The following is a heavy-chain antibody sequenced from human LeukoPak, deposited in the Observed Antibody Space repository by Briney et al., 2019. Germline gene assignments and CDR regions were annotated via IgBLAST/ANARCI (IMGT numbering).Heavy chain of an antibody. D-gene: IGHD2-2*01. CDR1: GGSISSYY. CDR3: ARETHFSPIVVVPAANWYFDL. CDR2: IYYSGST. J-gene: IGHJ2*01. Sequence: PSETLSLTCTVSGGSISSYYWSWIRQPPGKGLEWIGYIYYSGSTNYNPSLKSRVTISVDTSKNQFSLKLSSVTAADTAVYYCARETHFSPIVVVPAANWYFDLGGRGTLVTVSS. V-gene: IGHV4-59*01.